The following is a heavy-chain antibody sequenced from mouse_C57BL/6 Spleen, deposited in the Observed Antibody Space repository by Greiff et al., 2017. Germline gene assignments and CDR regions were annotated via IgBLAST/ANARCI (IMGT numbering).Heavy chain of an antibody. J-gene: IGHJ4*01. D-gene: IGHD1-1*01. CDR3: ARKNYGYAMDY. CDR1: GYTFTSYW. CDR2: IYPSDSET. V-gene: IGHV1-61*01. Sequence: QVQLQQSGAELVRPGSSVKLSCKASGYTFTSYWMDWVKQRPGQGLEWIGNIYPSDSETHYNQKFKDKATLTVDKSSSTAYMQLSSLTSEDSAVYYCARKNYGYAMDYWGQGTSVTVSS.